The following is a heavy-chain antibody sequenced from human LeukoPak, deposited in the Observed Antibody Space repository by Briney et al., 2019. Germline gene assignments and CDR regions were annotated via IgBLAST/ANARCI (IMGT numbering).Heavy chain of an antibody. CDR2: IHYSGST. D-gene: IGHD3-16*02. V-gene: IGHV4-34*09. J-gene: IGHJ4*02. CDR3: ARSGGNLGELSPDPHFDY. Sequence: TLSLTCAVYGGSFSGYYWSWIRQHPGKGLEWIGYIHYSGSTDYNPSLKSRVTISVDTSKNQFSLKLSSVTAADTAVYYCARSGGNLGELSPDPHFDYWGQGTLVTVSS. CDR1: GGSFSGYY.